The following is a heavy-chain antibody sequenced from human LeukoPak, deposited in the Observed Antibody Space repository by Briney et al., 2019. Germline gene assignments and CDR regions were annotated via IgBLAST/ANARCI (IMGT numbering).Heavy chain of an antibody. D-gene: IGHD6-19*01. V-gene: IGHV4-59*01. CDR3: ARTRYSSGWSPTYGMDV. CDR2: IYYSGST. CDR1: GGPISSYY. J-gene: IGHJ6*02. Sequence: ASETLSLTCTVSGGPISSYYWSWIRQPPGKGLEWIEDIYYSGSTNYNPYLKSRVTISVDTSKNQFSLKLSSVTAADTAMYYCARTRYSSGWSPTYGMDVWGQGTTVTVSS.